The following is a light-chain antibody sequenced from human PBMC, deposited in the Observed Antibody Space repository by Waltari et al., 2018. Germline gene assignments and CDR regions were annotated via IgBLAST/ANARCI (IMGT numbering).Light chain of an antibody. CDR1: QYICSHY. CDR3: QQYGSSVSIT. Sequence: EIVLTQSPGTLSLSPGEGATLSCRASQYICSHYVAWYQQIPGQAPRLLIYGASNRATGIPDRFSGSGSGTDFTLTISRLEPEDFAVYYCQQYGSSVSITFGHGTRLDTK. CDR2: GAS. V-gene: IGKV3-20*01. J-gene: IGKJ5*01.